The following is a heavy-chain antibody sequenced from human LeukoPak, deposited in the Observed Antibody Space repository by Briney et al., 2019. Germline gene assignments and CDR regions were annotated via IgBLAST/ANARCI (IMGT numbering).Heavy chain of an antibody. D-gene: IGHD2-2*02. J-gene: IGHJ3*02. CDR1: GYRFTNYW. CDR3: ARKVTVVVPAAIDEAFDI. V-gene: IGHV5-51*01. CDR2: IYPGDSDT. Sequence: GESLKISCKGSGYRFTNYWIGWVRQMPGKGLEWMGIIYPGDSDTRYSPSFQGQVTISADKSISTAYLQWSSLKASDTAMYYCARKVTVVVPAAIDEAFDIWGQGTMVTVSS.